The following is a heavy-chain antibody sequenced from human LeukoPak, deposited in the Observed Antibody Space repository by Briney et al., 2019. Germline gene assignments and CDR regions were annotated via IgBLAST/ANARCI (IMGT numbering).Heavy chain of an antibody. CDR3: ASQETRAYGDYADY. Sequence: GASVKVSCKASGYTFTSYYMHWVRQAPGQGLVWMGIINTSGGSTSYAQKFQGRVTMTRGTSTSTVYMELSSLRSDDTAVYYCASQETRAYGDYADYWGQGTLVTVSS. CDR2: INTSGGST. V-gene: IGHV1-46*03. CDR1: GYTFTSYY. J-gene: IGHJ4*02. D-gene: IGHD4-17*01.